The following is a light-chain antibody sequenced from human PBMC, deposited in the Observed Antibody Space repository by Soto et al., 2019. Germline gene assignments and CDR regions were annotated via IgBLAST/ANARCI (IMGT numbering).Light chain of an antibody. Sequence: SVLTPPASVSGSPGQSITISCPGTSSDIGDYNYVSWYQQRPEKAPELMIYGVNNRPPGVSNRFSGSKSGNTASLTISGLQAEDEADYYCSSYTSSITYVFGTGTKVTVL. V-gene: IGLV2-14*01. CDR2: GVN. J-gene: IGLJ1*01. CDR3: SSYTSSITYV. CDR1: SSDIGDYNY.